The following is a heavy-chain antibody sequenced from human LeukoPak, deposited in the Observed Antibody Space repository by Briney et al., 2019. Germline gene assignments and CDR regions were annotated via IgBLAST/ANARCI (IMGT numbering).Heavy chain of an antibody. CDR1: GFTVSSNY. D-gene: IGHD2-21*02. CDR2: IYSGGST. CDR3: AIPPGYCGNDCSFDH. J-gene: IGHJ4*02. V-gene: IGHV3-53*01. Sequence: GGSLRLSCAASGFTVSSNYMSWVRQAPGKGLEWVSVIYSGGSTYYADSVKGRFTISRDNSKNTLYLQMNSLRAEDTAMYYCAIPPGYCGNDCSFDHWGQGTLVTVSS.